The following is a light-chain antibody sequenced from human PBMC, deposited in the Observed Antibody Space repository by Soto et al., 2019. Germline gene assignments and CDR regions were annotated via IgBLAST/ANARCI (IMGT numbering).Light chain of an antibody. V-gene: IGKV3-20*01. CDR1: QSVSSSY. J-gene: IGKJ2*01. Sequence: EIVLTQSPGTLSLSPGERATLSCRASQSVSSSYLAWYQQKPGQAPRLLIYGASNRATGIPDSFSSSGSGTDFILIISRLEADDFAVYYCHQYGSSPPYTFGQGTKLEIK. CDR2: GAS. CDR3: HQYGSSPPYT.